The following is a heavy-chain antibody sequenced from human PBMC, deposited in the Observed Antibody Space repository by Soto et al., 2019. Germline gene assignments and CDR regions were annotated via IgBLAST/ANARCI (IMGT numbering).Heavy chain of an antibody. V-gene: IGHV3-21*01. Sequence: GGSLRLSCVASGFTFRTYTMNWVRQAPGKGLEWVSGIRGFSPYTFYAESVKGRFTISRDNAKNSLYLQMNSLGAEDTAVYYCARDRGYDAHDYYYNAMDVWGQGTTVTVSS. CDR3: ARDRGYDAHDYYYNAMDV. CDR1: GFTFRTYT. J-gene: IGHJ6*02. CDR2: IRGFSPYT. D-gene: IGHD2-15*01.